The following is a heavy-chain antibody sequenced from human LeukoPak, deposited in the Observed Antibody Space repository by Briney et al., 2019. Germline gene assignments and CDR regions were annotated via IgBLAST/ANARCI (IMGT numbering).Heavy chain of an antibody. V-gene: IGHV3-30*02. D-gene: IGHD6-19*01. J-gene: IGHJ4*02. CDR1: GFTFSSYG. CDR3: AKAYSSGWYVGY. CDR2: IRYDGSNK. Sequence: GGSLRLSCAASGFTFSSYGMHWVRQAPGKGLGWVAFIRYDGSNKYYADSVKGRSTISRDNSKNTLYLQMNSLRAEDTAVYYCAKAYSSGWYVGYWGQGTLVTVSS.